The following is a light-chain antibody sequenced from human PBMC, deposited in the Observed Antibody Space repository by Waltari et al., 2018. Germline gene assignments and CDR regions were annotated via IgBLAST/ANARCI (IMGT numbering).Light chain of an antibody. Sequence: QSALTQPASVSGSPGQSITISCTGTSSDVGCYNYVPWYQQHPDKAPKLMIYDVSNRPSGVSNRFSGSKSGNTASLTISGLQAEDEADYYCSSYISSSTLELFGGGTSLTVL. CDR3: SSYISSSTLEL. J-gene: IGLJ2*01. CDR2: DVS. CDR1: SSDVGCYNY. V-gene: IGLV2-14*03.